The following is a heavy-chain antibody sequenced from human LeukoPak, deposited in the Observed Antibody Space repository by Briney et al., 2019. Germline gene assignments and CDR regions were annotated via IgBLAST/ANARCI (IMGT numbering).Heavy chain of an antibody. V-gene: IGHV4-39*01. Sequence: SETLSLTCTVSGGSISSSSYYWGWIRQPPGKGLEWIGSIYYSGSTYYNPSLKSRVTISVDTSKNQFSLKLRSVTAADTAVYYCARPIAAATGIVVVPAAIGHWMDVWGKGTTVTVSS. J-gene: IGHJ6*04. CDR2: IYYSGST. D-gene: IGHD2-2*02. CDR1: GGSISSSSYY. CDR3: ARPIAAATGIVVVPAAIGHWMDV.